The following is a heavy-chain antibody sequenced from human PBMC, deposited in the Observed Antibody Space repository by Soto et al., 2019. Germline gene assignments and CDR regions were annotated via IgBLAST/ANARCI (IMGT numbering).Heavy chain of an antibody. D-gene: IGHD2-21*01. CDR1: GGSISTSRSY. J-gene: IGHJ5*02. CDR2: IFYSGST. CDR3: ARQPTTGDTDLWFDP. V-gene: IGHV4-39*01. Sequence: QLQLLESGPGLVKASETLSLTCSVSGGSISTSRSYWAWIRQPPGKGLEWLANIFYSGSTFYNTSLARRVSGSVDTSKNELSLKLRSVTAADTAVYYCARQPTTGDTDLWFDPWGQGTLVTVSS.